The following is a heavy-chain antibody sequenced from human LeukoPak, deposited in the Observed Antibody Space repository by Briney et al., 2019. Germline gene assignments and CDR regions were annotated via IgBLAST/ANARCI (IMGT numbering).Heavy chain of an antibody. V-gene: IGHV3-23*01. D-gene: IGHD3-22*01. CDR2: ITGSGGNT. CDR1: GFTFSAYA. Sequence: GGSLRLSCAASGFTFSAYAMSWVRQAPGKGLEWVSTITGSGGNTDYADSVKGRFTISRDNSKNTLYLQMHSLRAEDTAVYYCAVDWYDSSGYGTFDYWGQGTLVTVSS. J-gene: IGHJ4*02. CDR3: AVDWYDSSGYGTFDY.